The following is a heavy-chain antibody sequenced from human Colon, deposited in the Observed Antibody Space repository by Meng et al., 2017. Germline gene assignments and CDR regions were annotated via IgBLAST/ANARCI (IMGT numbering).Heavy chain of an antibody. J-gene: IGHJ4*02. CDR2: INHSGST. CDR1: GGSFSGYY. Sequence: SETLSLTCAVYGGSFSGYYWSWIRQPPGKGLEWIGEINHSGSTNYNPSLKSRVTISVDTSKNQLSLKLNSVTAADTAVYYRARKRTGYSSGWYERRIEGDFDYWGQGTLVTVSS. D-gene: IGHD6-19*01. V-gene: IGHV4-34*01. CDR3: ARKRTGYSSGWYERRIEGDFDY.